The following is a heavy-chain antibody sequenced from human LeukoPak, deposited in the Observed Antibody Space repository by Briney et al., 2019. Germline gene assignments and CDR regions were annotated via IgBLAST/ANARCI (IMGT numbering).Heavy chain of an antibody. V-gene: IGHV4-31*02. Sequence: GLEWIGYIYYSGSTYYNPSLKSRVTISVDTSKNQFSLKLSSVTAADTAVYYCARVGESPDYWGQGTLVTVSS. J-gene: IGHJ4*02. D-gene: IGHD3-16*01. CDR2: IYYSGST. CDR3: ARVGESPDY.